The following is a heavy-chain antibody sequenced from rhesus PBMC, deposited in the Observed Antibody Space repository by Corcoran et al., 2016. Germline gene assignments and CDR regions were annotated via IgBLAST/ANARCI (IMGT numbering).Heavy chain of an antibody. CDR3: ALIAGISFYYFDY. CDR1: GSYIRSNS. J-gene: IGHJ4*01. Sequence: QVQLQESGPGLVKPSETLPLTCAGAGSYIRSNSWSWIRPPPGKGLVWIGYISGSSGSPYYNPSLKSRVTISTDTSKNQFSLKLSSVTAADTAVYYCALIAGISFYYFDYWGQGVLVTVSS. CDR2: ISGSSGSP. D-gene: IGHD1-1-1*01. V-gene: IGHV4-165*01.